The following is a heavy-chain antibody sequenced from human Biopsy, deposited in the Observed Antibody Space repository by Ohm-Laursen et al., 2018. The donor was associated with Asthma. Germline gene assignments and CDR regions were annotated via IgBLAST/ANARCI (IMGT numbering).Heavy chain of an antibody. V-gene: IGHV1-69*06. J-gene: IGHJ4*02. CDR2: IMTVFGTT. Sequence: GSSVKVSCKAPGGTFSNFAISWVRQAPGQGLEWLGGIMTVFGTTNYAQKFQGRVTMTEDTSTDTAYMELSSLSSDDTAVYYCAPDFPKDYVRYNFQFWGQGTLVTVSS. CDR1: GGTFSNFA. CDR3: APDFPKDYVRYNFQF. D-gene: IGHD4-17*01.